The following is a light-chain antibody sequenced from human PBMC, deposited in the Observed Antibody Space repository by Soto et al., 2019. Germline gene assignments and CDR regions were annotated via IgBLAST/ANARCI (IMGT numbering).Light chain of an antibody. Sequence: TEVTESPGTLSLSPRGKATLFFRARQSVSSSSLAWYQQRPGQAPRLLIYGTSSRATGIPDRFSGSGSGTDFTLTISRLEPEDFAVYFCQRYGSSPLITFGQGTRLEIK. V-gene: IGKV3-20*01. CDR3: QRYGSSPLIT. CDR2: GTS. J-gene: IGKJ5*01. CDR1: QSVSSSS.